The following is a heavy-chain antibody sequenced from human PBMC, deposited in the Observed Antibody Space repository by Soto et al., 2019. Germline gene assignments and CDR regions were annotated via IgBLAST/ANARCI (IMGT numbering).Heavy chain of an antibody. Sequence: QVQLVQSGAEVKKPGSSVKVSCKASGGTFSSYAISWVRQAPGLGLEWMGGIIPIFGTADYAQKFQGRVTITADESTSTAYMELSSLRSEDTAVYYCATMKGGSQYYYYGLDFWGQGTTVTVSS. D-gene: IGHD3-10*01. CDR2: IIPIFGTA. CDR3: ATMKGGSQYYYYGLDF. J-gene: IGHJ6*02. V-gene: IGHV1-69*12. CDR1: GGTFSSYA.